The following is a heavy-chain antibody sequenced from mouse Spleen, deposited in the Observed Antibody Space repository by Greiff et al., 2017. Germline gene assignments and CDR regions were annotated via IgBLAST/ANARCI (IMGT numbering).Heavy chain of an antibody. CDR3: ARDDYDGLSIPMDY. CDR1: GYTFTDYY. V-gene: IGHV1-19*01. J-gene: IGHJ4*01. CDR2: INPYNGGT. Sequence: EVKLMESGPVLVKPGASVKMSCKASGYTFTDYYMNWVKQSHGKSLEWIGVINPYNGGTSYNQKFKGKATLTVDKSSSTAYMELNSLTSEDSAVYYCARDDYDGLSIPMDYWGQGTSVTVSS. D-gene: IGHD2-4*01.